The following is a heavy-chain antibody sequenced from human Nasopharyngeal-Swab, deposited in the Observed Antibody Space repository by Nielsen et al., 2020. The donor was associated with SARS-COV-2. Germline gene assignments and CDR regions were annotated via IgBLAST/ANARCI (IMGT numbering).Heavy chain of an antibody. CDR2: IYYSGST. Sequence: SETLSLTCTVSGGSISSGGYYWSWIRQNPGKGLEWIGYIYYSGSTYYNPSLKSRVTISVDTSKNQFSLKLSSVTAADTAVYYCARGWGQWLVPSDYYFDYWGQGTLVTVSS. D-gene: IGHD6-19*01. CDR3: ARGWGQWLVPSDYYFDY. V-gene: IGHV4-31*03. CDR1: GGSISSGGYY. J-gene: IGHJ4*02.